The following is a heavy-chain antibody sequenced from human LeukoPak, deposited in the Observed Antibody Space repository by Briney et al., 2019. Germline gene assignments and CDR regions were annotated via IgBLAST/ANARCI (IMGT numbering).Heavy chain of an antibody. Sequence: GGSLRLSCAASGFTFSSYGMSWVRQAPGKGLEWVSAISGSGGSTYYADSVKGRFTISRDNSKNTLYLQMNSLRAEDTAVYYCARGLGALPYNWFDPWGQGTLVTVSS. CDR3: ARGLGALPYNWFDP. J-gene: IGHJ5*02. D-gene: IGHD2-2*01. V-gene: IGHV3-23*01. CDR1: GFTFSSYG. CDR2: ISGSGGST.